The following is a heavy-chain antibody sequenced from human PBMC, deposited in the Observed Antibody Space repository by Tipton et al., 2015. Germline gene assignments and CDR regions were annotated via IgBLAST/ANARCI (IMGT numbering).Heavy chain of an antibody. CDR3: ARHIKLGPPLDWFDP. J-gene: IGHJ5*02. CDR1: YGSITGSDDY. D-gene: IGHD7-27*01. Sequence: TLSLTCTVSYGSITGSDDYWGWIRQPPGKGLEWIGSIAYSGNTYYNLSLKSRLTISVDTSKNQFSLNLSSATAADSAVYYCARHIKLGPPLDWFDPWGQGTLVTVSS. CDR2: IAYSGNT. V-gene: IGHV4-39*01.